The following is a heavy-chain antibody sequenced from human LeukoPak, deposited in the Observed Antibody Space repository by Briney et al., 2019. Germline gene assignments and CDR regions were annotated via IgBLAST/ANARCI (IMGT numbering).Heavy chain of an antibody. CDR3: ARSSVLVLAANSDY. Sequence: GGSLRLSCAASGFTFTSYSMNWDRQAPGKGLEWVSSISDSSSYIYYADSVKGRFTISRDNAKNSLYLQMNSLRAEDTAVYYCARSSVLVLAANSDYWGQGTLVTVSS. CDR2: ISDSSSYI. V-gene: IGHV3-21*03. D-gene: IGHD2-15*01. J-gene: IGHJ4*02. CDR1: GFTFTSYS.